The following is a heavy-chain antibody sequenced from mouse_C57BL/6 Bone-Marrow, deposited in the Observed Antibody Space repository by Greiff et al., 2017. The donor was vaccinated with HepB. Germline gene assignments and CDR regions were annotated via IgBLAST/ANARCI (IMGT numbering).Heavy chain of an antibody. CDR2: INPNNGGT. J-gene: IGHJ4*01. D-gene: IGHD1-1*01. CDR1: GYTFTDYN. Sequence: EVQLQQSGPELVKPGASVKIPCKASGYTFTDYNMDWVKQSHGKSLEWIGDINPNNGGTIYNQKFKGKATLTVDKSSSTAYMELRSLTSEDTAVYYCARESLYSYGSSYDYAMDYWGQGTSVTVSS. CDR3: ARESLYSYGSSYDYAMDY. V-gene: IGHV1-18*01.